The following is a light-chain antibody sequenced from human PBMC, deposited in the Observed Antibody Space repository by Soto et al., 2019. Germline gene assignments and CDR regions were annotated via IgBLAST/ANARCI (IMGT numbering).Light chain of an antibody. V-gene: IGKV1-5*03. CDR2: KAS. Sequence: EIQITQYLETLIGSLGDQVNITYRASQTISSWLAWYQQKPGKAPKLLIYKASTLKSGVPSRFSGSGSGTEFTLTISSLQPDDFATYYCQLYNSYSEGFDQGTMVDIK. CDR1: QTISSW. CDR3: QLYNSYSEG. J-gene: IGKJ1*01.